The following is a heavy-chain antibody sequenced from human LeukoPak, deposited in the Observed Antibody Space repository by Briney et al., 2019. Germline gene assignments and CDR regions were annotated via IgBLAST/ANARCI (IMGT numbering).Heavy chain of an antibody. J-gene: IGHJ6*02. CDR3: ARDHVQSVYGDYGSGMDV. D-gene: IGHD4-17*01. Sequence: ASVKVSRKASGGTFSSYGISWVRQAPGQGLEWMGGIIPIFGAANYAQKFQGRVTITADESTSTAYMELSSLRSEDTAVYYCARDHVQSVYGDYGSGMDVWGQGTTVTVSS. CDR2: IIPIFGAA. CDR1: GGTFSSYG. V-gene: IGHV1-69*13.